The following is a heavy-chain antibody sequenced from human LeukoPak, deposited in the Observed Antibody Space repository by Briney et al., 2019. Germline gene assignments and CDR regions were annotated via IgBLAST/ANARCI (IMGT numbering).Heavy chain of an antibody. V-gene: IGHV3-23*01. D-gene: IGHD6-19*01. Sequence: GGSLRLSCAASGFTYSSYAMSWVRPAPGKGLEGISAISGSGGSTYYADSVKGRFTISRDNSKNTLYLQMNSLRAEDTAVYYCASPYGAVAGPSDYWGQGTLVTVSS. CDR3: ASPYGAVAGPSDY. CDR1: GFTYSSYA. CDR2: ISGSGGST. J-gene: IGHJ4*02.